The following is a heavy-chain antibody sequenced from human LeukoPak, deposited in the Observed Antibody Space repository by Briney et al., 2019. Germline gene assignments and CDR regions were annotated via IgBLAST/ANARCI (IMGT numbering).Heavy chain of an antibody. Sequence: GGSLRLSCAASGSTVSSNYMGWVRQAPGKGLEWVSVIYSGGATYYADSVKGRFTISRDNSKNMIYLEMSSLKAEDTAVYYCAKERSLEIAVAGTIFDYWGQGTLVTVSS. J-gene: IGHJ4*02. CDR1: GSTVSSNY. D-gene: IGHD6-19*01. V-gene: IGHV3-66*01. CDR2: IYSGGAT. CDR3: AKERSLEIAVAGTIFDY.